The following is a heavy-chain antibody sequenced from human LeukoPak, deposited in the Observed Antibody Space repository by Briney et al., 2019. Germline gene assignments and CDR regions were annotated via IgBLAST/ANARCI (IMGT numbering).Heavy chain of an antibody. V-gene: IGHV4-39*07. D-gene: IGHD3-3*01. J-gene: IGHJ6*02. CDR1: GGSFSSSTYY. Sequence: PSETLSLTCSVSGGSFSSSTYYWGWIRQPPGKGLEWIGSLFYSGGTFYNPSLKSRVTISVDTSKNQFSLKLSSVTAADTAVYYCARVKDYDFWSGYYDYYGMDVWGQGTTVTVSS. CDR3: ARVKDYDFWSGYYDYYGMDV. CDR2: LFYSGGT.